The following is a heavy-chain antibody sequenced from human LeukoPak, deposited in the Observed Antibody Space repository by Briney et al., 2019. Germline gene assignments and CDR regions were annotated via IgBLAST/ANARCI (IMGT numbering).Heavy chain of an antibody. Sequence: ASVKVSCKASGYTFTSYYMHWVRQAPGQGLEWMGIINPSGGSTSYAQKFQGRVTMTRDMSTSTVYMELSSLRSDDTAVYYCARDYCSGGSCFDYWGQGTLVTVSS. J-gene: IGHJ4*02. CDR3: ARDYCSGGSCFDY. CDR2: INPSGGST. CDR1: GYTFTSYY. D-gene: IGHD2-15*01. V-gene: IGHV1-46*01.